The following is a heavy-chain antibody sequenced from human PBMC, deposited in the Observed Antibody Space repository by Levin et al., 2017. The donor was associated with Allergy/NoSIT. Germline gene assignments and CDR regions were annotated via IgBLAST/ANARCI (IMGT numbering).Heavy chain of an antibody. D-gene: IGHD2-15*01. CDR3: ARASGVVGAFDI. Sequence: GGSLRLSCAASGFTFSSYAMHWVRQAPGKGLEWVAVISYDGSNKYYADSVKGRFTISRDNSKNTLYLQMNSLRAEDTAVYYCARASGVVGAFDIWGQGTMVTVSS. CDR1: GFTFSSYA. J-gene: IGHJ3*02. V-gene: IGHV3-30-3*01. CDR2: ISYDGSNK.